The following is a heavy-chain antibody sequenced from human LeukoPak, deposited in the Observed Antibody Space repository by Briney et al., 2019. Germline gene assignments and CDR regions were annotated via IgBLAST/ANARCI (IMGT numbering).Heavy chain of an antibody. Sequence: SETLSPTCAVSGGSISSGGYSWSWIRQPPGKGLEWIGYIYHSGSTYYNPSLKSRVTISVDRSKNQFSLKLSSVTAADTAVYYCASDSYYYGSGSYVYWGQGTLVTVSS. CDR1: GGSISSGGYS. J-gene: IGHJ4*02. D-gene: IGHD3-10*01. CDR3: ASDSYYYGSGSYVY. CDR2: IYHSGST. V-gene: IGHV4-30-2*01.